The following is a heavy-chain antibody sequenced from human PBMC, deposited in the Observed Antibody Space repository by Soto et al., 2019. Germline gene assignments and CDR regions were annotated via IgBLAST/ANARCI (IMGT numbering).Heavy chain of an antibody. CDR1: GGSISSSDFY. CDR2: MNYSGTT. D-gene: IGHD6-25*01. J-gene: IGHJ5*02. CDR3: AVVDSTGNWFDP. Sequence: SETLSLTCTVSGGSISSSDFYWGWLRQTPGKGLEFIGSMNYSGTTYYNPSLKSRVTISVDTSKNQFTLKLISVTAADTAVYYCAVVDSTGNWFDPWGEGALVTVSS. V-gene: IGHV4-39*01.